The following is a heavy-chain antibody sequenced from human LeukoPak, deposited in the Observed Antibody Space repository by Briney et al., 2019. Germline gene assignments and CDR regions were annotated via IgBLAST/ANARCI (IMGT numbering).Heavy chain of an antibody. D-gene: IGHD2-15*01. CDR2: INPNSGGT. Sequence: SVKVSCKASGYTFTGYYMHWVRQAPGQGLEWMGRINPNSGGTNYAQKFQGRVTMTRDTSISTAYMELSRLRSDDTAVYYCATLAKVYCSGGSCYTSPKIDYWGQGTLVTVSS. CDR3: ATLAKVYCSGGSCYTSPKIDY. CDR1: GYTFTGYY. V-gene: IGHV1-2*06. J-gene: IGHJ4*02.